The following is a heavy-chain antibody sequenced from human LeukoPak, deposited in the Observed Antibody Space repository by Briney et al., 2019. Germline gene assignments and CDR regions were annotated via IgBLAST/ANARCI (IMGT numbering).Heavy chain of an antibody. Sequence: GGSLRLSCAASGFTFSSYWMHWVRQAPGKGLVWVSRTNSDGSSTSYADSVKGRFTISRDNAKNTLYLQMNSLRAEDTAVYYCARGGKWFYAFDIWGQGAMVTVSS. CDR3: ARGGKWFYAFDI. CDR1: GFTFSSYW. CDR2: TNSDGSST. V-gene: IGHV3-74*01. D-gene: IGHD3-22*01. J-gene: IGHJ3*02.